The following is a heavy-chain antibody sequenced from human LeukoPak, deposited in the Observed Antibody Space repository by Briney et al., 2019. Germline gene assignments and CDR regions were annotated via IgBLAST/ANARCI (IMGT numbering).Heavy chain of an antibody. J-gene: IGHJ5*02. V-gene: IGHV3-7*01. CDR3: ARENYDFWSGYFPAGNHPRFVNWFDP. Sequence: GGSLRLSCAASGFTFSSYWMSWVRQAPGKGLEWVANIKQDGSEKYYVDSVKGRFTISRDNAKNSLYLQMNSLRAEDTAVYYCARENYDFWSGYFPAGNHPRFVNWFDPWGQGTLVTVSS. CDR2: IKQDGSEK. D-gene: IGHD3-3*01. CDR1: GFTFSSYW.